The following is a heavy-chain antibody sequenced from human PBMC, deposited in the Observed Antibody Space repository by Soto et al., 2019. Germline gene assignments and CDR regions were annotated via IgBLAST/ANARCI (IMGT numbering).Heavy chain of an antibody. CDR3: ARVGGVAANYYYYYGMDV. D-gene: IGHD6-19*01. CDR1: GFTFSSYA. V-gene: IGHV3-30-3*01. J-gene: IGHJ6*01. CDR2: ISYDGSNK. Sequence: GGSLRLSCAASGFTFSSYAMHWVRQAPGKGLEWVAVISYDGSNKYYADSVKGRFTISRDNSKNTLYLQMNSLRAEDTAVYYCARVGGVAANYYYYYGMDVWGQGTTVTVSS.